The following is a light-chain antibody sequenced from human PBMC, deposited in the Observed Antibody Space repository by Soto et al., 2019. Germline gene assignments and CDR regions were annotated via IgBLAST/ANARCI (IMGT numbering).Light chain of an antibody. CDR3: HQYNKWPPV. Sequence: EIVMTQSPAALSVSPGARATLSCRASQSVGSTLAWYQQKPGQAPRLLIYDASARATGLPARFSGSGSGTEFTLTISSLQSEDFAVYYCHQYNKWPPVFGGGTKVDSK. J-gene: IGKJ4*01. CDR2: DAS. V-gene: IGKV3-15*01. CDR1: QSVGST.